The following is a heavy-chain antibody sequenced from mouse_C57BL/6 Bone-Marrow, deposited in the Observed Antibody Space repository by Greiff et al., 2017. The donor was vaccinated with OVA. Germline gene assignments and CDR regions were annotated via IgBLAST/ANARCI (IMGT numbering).Heavy chain of an antibody. V-gene: IGHV7-1*01. J-gene: IGHJ3*01. D-gene: IGHD2-3*01. Sequence: DVKLVESGGGLVQSGRSLRLSCATSGFTFSDFYMEWVRQAPGKGLEWIAASRNKANDYTTEYSASVKGRFIVSRDTSQSILYLQMNALRAEDTAIYYCARDAADYDGPFAYWGQGTLVTVSA. CDR1: GFTFSDFY. CDR3: ARDAADYDGPFAY. CDR2: SRNKANDYTT.